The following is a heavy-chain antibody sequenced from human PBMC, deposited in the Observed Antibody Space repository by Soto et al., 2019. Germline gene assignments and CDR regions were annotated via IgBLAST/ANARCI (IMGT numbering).Heavy chain of an antibody. Sequence: SETLCLTCTFSEGSVSNSNYYWGWIRQSPGKGMEWIGSVYYSGRSYSKSSVKSRVTISVDTSKNQFSLNLNSVTASDTAVYFCVSQRTSVLTQAYFDYWGPGAMVTVSS. CDR2: VYYSGRS. V-gene: IGHV4-39*01. J-gene: IGHJ4*02. CDR3: VSQRTSVLTQAYFDY. CDR1: EGSVSNSNYY. D-gene: IGHD2-8*01.